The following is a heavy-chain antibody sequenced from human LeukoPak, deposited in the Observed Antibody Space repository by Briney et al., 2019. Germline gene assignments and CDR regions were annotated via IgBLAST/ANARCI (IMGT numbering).Heavy chain of an antibody. Sequence: GESLKISCKGSGYSFTSYWIGWVRQMPGKGLERMGIIYPGDSDTRYSPSFQGQVTISADKSISTAYLQWSSLKASDTAMYYCARSTQLLWFGESKYGMDVWGQGTTVTVSS. CDR1: GYSFTSYW. J-gene: IGHJ6*02. V-gene: IGHV5-51*01. CDR2: IYPGDSDT. CDR3: ARSTQLLWFGESKYGMDV. D-gene: IGHD3-10*01.